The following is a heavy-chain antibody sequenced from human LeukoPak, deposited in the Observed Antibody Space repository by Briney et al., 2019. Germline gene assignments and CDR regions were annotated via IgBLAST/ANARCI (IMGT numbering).Heavy chain of an antibody. CDR3: ARLTAGGVCYFDY. V-gene: IGHV4-61*01. J-gene: IGHJ4*02. Sequence: PSETLSLTCTVSGGSVSSGSYYWSWIRQPPGKGLEWIGYIYYSGSTNYNPSLKSRVTISVDTSKNQFSLKLSSVTAADTAVYYCARLTAGGVCYFDYWGQGTLVTVSS. CDR2: IYYSGST. CDR1: GGSVSSGSYY. D-gene: IGHD5-18*01.